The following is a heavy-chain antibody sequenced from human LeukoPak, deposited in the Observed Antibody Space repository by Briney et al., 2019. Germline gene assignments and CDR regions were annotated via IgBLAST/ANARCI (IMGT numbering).Heavy chain of an antibody. J-gene: IGHJ4*02. D-gene: IGHD3-10*01. CDR2: ISYDGTNK. CDR1: GFTVSSYG. CDR3: AKGWGVFDY. Sequence: GGSLRLSCAASGFTVSSYGMHWVRQAPGRGLEWVAFISYDGTNKYYADSVKGRFTISRDNSKNTLYLQMNSLRAEDTAVFYCAKGWGVFDYWGQGTLVTVSS. V-gene: IGHV3-30*18.